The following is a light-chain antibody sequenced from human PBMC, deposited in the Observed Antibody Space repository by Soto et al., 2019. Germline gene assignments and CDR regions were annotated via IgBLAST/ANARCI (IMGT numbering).Light chain of an antibody. Sequence: DTQITQSPSSLSTSVGDRVAITFXASLSIATYLTWYQQKPGKAPKLLIYGASTLQSGVPSRFSGSGSGTDFTLTISSLQPEDFATYYCQQSYSTSYTFGQGTRLEI. CDR3: QQSYSTSYT. V-gene: IGKV1-39*01. CDR1: LSIATY. CDR2: GAS. J-gene: IGKJ5*01.